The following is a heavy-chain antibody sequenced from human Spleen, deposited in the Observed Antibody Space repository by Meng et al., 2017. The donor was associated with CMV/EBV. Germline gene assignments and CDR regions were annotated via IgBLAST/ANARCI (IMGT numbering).Heavy chain of an antibody. CDR1: GCTFTSYY. Sequence: ASVKVSCKASGCTFTSYYMHWVRQAPGQGLEWMGIINPSGGSTSYAQKFQGRVTMTRDTSTSTVYMELSSLRSEDTAVYYCARSRSEVDHVRSSWSYDAFDIWGQGTMVTVSS. D-gene: IGHD6-13*01. V-gene: IGHV1-46*01. CDR3: ARSRSEVDHVRSSWSYDAFDI. J-gene: IGHJ3*02. CDR2: INPSGGST.